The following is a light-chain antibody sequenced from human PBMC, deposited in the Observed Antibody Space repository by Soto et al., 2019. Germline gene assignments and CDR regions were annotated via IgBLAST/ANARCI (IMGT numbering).Light chain of an antibody. Sequence: ENVITQSPATLSVSPGERATLSCRASQRVRSNLAWYQQKPGQPPRLLIYDASTRATGIPCRFSGSGSGTEFTLTISSLKSEDFAVYYCQKYDNWPRTFGQGTKVDIK. CDR2: DAS. J-gene: IGKJ1*01. CDR3: QKYDNWPRT. CDR1: QRVRSN. V-gene: IGKV3-15*01.